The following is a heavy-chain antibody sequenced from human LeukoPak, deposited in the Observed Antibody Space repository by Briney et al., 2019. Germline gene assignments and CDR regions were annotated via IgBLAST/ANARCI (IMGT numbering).Heavy chain of an antibody. CDR3: ARDPVGIAAAGTFDY. V-gene: IGHV3-21*01. D-gene: IGHD6-13*01. Sequence: GGSLRLSCAASGFTFSSYSMNWVRQAPGKGLEWVSSISSSSSYIYYADSVKGRFTISRDNAKNSLYLQMNSLRAEDTAVYYCARDPVGIAAAGTFDYWGQGTLVTVSS. CDR1: GFTFSSYS. CDR2: ISSSSSYI. J-gene: IGHJ4*02.